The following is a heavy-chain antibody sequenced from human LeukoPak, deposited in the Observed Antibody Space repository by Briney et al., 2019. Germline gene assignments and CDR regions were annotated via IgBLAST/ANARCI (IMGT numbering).Heavy chain of an antibody. CDR1: GGSISSYY. J-gene: IGHJ3*02. V-gene: IGHV4-59*08. CDR3: ARHLPTYYYDSSGYYPVAFDI. D-gene: IGHD3-22*01. CDR2: IYYSGST. Sequence: SEILSLTCTVSGGSISSYYWSWIRQPPGKGLEWIGYIYYSGSTNYNPSLKSRVTISVDTSKNQFSLKLSSVTAADTAVYYCARHLPTYYYDSSGYYPVAFDIWGQGTMVTVSS.